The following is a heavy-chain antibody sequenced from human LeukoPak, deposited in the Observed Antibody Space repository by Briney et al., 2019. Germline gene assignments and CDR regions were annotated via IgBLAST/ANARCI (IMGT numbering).Heavy chain of an antibody. CDR1: TYSISSGYY. D-gene: IGHD5-18*01. CDR3: ARIEAVTRGYNHAYYFDY. CDR2: IYHNGNT. J-gene: IGHJ4*02. V-gene: IGHV4-38-2*02. Sequence: SETLSLTCTVSTYSISSGYYWGWIRQPPGKGLEWIGNIYHNGNTYCNPSLKSRVTISVDTSKKQFSLKLRTATAADTAVYYCARIEAVTRGYNHAYYFDYWGQGTLVTVSS.